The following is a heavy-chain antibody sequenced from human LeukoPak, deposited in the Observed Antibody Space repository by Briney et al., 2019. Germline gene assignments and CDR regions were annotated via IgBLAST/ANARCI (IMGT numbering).Heavy chain of an antibody. V-gene: IGHV3-30*18. D-gene: IGHD3-22*01. CDR2: ISYDGSNK. CDR1: GFTFSSYG. Sequence: GRSLRLSCAASGFTFSSYGMHWVRQAPGKGLEWVAVISYDGSNKYYADSVKGRFTISRDNSKNTLYLQMNSLRAEDTAVYYCAKDIDNQYYYDSSGYLGAFDIWGQGTMVTVSS. CDR3: AKDIDNQYYYDSSGYLGAFDI. J-gene: IGHJ3*02.